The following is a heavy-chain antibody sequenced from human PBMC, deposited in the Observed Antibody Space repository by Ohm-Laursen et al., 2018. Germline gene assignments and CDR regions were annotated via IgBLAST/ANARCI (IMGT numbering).Heavy chain of an antibody. Sequence: SLRLSCAASGFTFSSYDMRWVRQAPGKGLEWVSTITTTGGSTFYPDSVKGRFTISRDNSKNILYLQLNSLRAKDTALYYCARFVAGATVTRGTECYGMDVWGQGTMVTVSS. CDR3: ARFVAGATVTRGTECYGMDV. CDR1: GFTFSSYD. J-gene: IGHJ6*02. D-gene: IGHD2-15*01. CDR2: ITTTGGST. V-gene: IGHV3-23*01.